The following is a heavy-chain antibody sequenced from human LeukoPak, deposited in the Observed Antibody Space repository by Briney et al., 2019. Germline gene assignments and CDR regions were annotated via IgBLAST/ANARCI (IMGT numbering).Heavy chain of an antibody. CDR1: GGSISSSSYY. CDR3: ARRLGELRGYYFDY. D-gene: IGHD3-10*01. CDR2: IYYSGST. V-gene: IGHV4-39*01. J-gene: IGHJ4*02. Sequence: SETLSLTCTVSGGSISSSSYYWGWIRQPPGKGLEWIGSIYYSGSTYYNPSLKSRVTISVDTSKNQFSLKLSSVTAADTAVYYCARRLGELRGYYFDYWGQGTLVTVSS.